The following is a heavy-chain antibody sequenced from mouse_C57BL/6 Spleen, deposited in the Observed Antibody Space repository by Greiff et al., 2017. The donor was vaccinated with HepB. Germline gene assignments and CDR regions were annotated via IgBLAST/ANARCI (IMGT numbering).Heavy chain of an antibody. CDR2: IYPGDGDT. CDR3: ARSYYGSSYVYFDY. J-gene: IGHJ2*01. Sequence: VKLMESGAELVKPGASVKISCKASGYAFSSYWMNWVKQRPGKGLEWIGQIYPGDGDTNYNGKFKGKATLTADKSSSTAYMQLSSLTSEDSAVYFGARSYYGSSYVYFDYWGQGTTLTVSS. V-gene: IGHV1-80*01. D-gene: IGHD1-1*01. CDR1: GYAFSSYW.